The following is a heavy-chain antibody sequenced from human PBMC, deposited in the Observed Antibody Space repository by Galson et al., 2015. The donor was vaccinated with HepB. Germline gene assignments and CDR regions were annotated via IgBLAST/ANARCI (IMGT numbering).Heavy chain of an antibody. Sequence: PALVKPTQTLTLTCTVSGISLNNAQMGVSWIRQPPGKALEWLAHIFSNDVKSYSASLQSRLTISQGTSKSQVVLTMTNVDPVDTATYYCALANFWGQGTLVTVSS. CDR3: ALANF. CDR1: GISLNNAQMG. D-gene: IGHD5-24*01. CDR2: IFSNDVK. J-gene: IGHJ4*02. V-gene: IGHV2-26*01.